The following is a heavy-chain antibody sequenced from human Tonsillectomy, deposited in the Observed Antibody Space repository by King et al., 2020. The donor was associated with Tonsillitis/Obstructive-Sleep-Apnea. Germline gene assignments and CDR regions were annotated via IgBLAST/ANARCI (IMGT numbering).Heavy chain of an antibody. D-gene: IGHD6-19*01. CDR2: INWNSGSI. CDR1: GFTFDDYA. J-gene: IGHJ4*02. Sequence: VQLVESGGGLVQPGRSLRLSCAASGFTFDDYAMHWVRQAPGKGLEWVSGINWNSGSIGYADSVKGRFTISRDNAKNSLYLQMNSLRAEDTALYYCAKGFGSSGGDSKVDYWGQGTLVTVS. V-gene: IGHV3-9*01. CDR3: AKGFGSSGGDSKVDY.